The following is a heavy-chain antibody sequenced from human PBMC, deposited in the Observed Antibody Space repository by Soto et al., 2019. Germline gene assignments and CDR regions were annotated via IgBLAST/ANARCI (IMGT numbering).Heavy chain of an antibody. CDR2: MYWKDGNT. J-gene: IGHJ4*02. CDR3: VRSGDYRSGSYWYFFDY. V-gene: IGHV3-20*04. CDR1: GFTIDNYG. D-gene: IGHD3-10*01. Sequence: EVQLVESGGGVVRPGGSLRLSCAASGFTIDNYGMSWVRQVPGKGLEWDSGMYWKDGNTHYADSVKGRFTISRDNAKNSLFLQLNSLRAEDTALYYCVRSGDYRSGSYWYFFDYWGQGALVTVSS.